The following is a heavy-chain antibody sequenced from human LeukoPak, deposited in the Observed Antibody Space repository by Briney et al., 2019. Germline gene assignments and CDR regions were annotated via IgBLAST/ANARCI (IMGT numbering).Heavy chain of an antibody. J-gene: IGHJ4*02. D-gene: IGHD1-20*01. V-gene: IGHV4-59*12. CDR3: ARARMGYNWNYFDY. CDR2: IYYSGST. CDR1: GGSINRNY. Sequence: PSETLSLTCTVSGGSINRNYWSWIRQPPGKGLEWIGYIYYSGSTNYNPSLRSRVTISIDTSKNQFSLQLNSVTPEDTAVYYCARARMGYNWNYFDYWGQGTLVTVSS.